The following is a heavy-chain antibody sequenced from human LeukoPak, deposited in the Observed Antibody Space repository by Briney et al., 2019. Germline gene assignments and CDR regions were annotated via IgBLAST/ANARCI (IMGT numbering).Heavy chain of an antibody. CDR2: ISRSGDTT. D-gene: IGHD6-13*01. V-gene: IGHV3-23*01. Sequence: GGSLRLSCAASGFTFASYAMSRVRQAPGKGLEFVSSISRSGDTTFYADSVKGRFTICRDNSKDTLYLQMDRLRADDAAVYYCAKSRLAAAGAASDYWGQGTLVTVSS. J-gene: IGHJ4*02. CDR1: GFTFASYA. CDR3: AKSRLAAAGAASDY.